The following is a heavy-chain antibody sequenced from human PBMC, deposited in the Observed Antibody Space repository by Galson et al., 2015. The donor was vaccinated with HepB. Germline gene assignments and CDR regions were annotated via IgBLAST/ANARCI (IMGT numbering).Heavy chain of an antibody. Sequence: TLSLTCTVSGDSISNYYWRWIRQPAGKGLEWMGRIYASGSTNYNPSLKSRVTISIDTSKKQLSLLLTSVTAADTAVYYCAGYRGHYDSSGNYGMSDYWGQGTLVTVSS. J-gene: IGHJ4*02. CDR2: IYASGST. CDR3: AGYRGHYDSSGNYGMSDY. CDR1: GDSISNYY. D-gene: IGHD3-22*01. V-gene: IGHV4-4*07.